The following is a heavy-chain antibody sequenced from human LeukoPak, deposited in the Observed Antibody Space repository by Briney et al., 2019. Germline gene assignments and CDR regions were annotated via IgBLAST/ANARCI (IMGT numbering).Heavy chain of an antibody. CDR2: ISGSGGST. Sequence: GGSLRLSCAASGFTFSSYAMSWVRQAPGKGLEWVSAISGSGGSTYYADSVKGRFTISRDNSKNMLYQQMNSLRAEDTAVYYCAKEYDSSGYYYIFQHWGQGTLVTVSS. J-gene: IGHJ1*01. CDR3: AKEYDSSGYYYIFQH. CDR1: GFTFSSYA. V-gene: IGHV3-23*01. D-gene: IGHD3-22*01.